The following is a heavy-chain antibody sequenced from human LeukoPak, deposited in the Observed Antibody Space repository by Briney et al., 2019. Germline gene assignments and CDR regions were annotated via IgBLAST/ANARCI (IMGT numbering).Heavy chain of an antibody. CDR1: GFPFSSYA. D-gene: IGHD4-23*01. Sequence: GGSLRLSCAASGFPFSSYAMSWVRQAPGKGLEWVSVISDSGGRTYSAASVKGRFTISRDNSKDTLYLQMNSLRAEDTAIYYCAKGSAQWELYDYWGQGTLVTVSS. J-gene: IGHJ4*02. CDR2: ISDSGGRT. CDR3: AKGSAQWELYDY. V-gene: IGHV3-23*01.